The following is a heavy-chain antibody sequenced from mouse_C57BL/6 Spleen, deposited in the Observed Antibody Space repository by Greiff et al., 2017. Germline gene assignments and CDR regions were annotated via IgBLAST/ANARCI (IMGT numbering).Heavy chain of an antibody. D-gene: IGHD2-3*01. J-gene: IGHJ4*01. CDR1: GFSFNTYA. V-gene: IGHV10-1*01. Sequence: EVQLQESGGGLVQPKGSLKLSCAASGFSFNTYAMNWVRQAPGKGLEWVASIRSKSNNYATYYADSVKDRFTISRDDSESMLYLQMNNLKTEDTAIYYCVRQGGGYYLYYYAMDYWGQGTSVTFSS. CDR3: VRQGGGYYLYYYAMDY. CDR2: IRSKSNNYAT.